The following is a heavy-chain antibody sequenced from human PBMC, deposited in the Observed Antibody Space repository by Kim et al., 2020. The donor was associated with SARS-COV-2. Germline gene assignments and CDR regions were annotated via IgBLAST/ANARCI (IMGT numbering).Heavy chain of an antibody. V-gene: IGHV3-20*01. CDR3: ARDRGYCSSTSCSPFDP. Sequence: VKGRFTISRDNAKNSLYLQMNSLRAEDTALYHCARDRGYCSSTSCSPFDPWGQGTLVTVSS. D-gene: IGHD2-2*01. J-gene: IGHJ5*02.